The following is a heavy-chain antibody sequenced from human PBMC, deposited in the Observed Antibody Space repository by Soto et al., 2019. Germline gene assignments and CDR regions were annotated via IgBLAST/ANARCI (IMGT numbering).Heavy chain of an antibody. CDR3: ARDLAAAGKVWYFDL. J-gene: IGHJ2*01. V-gene: IGHV1-69*12. D-gene: IGHD6-13*01. Sequence: QVQLVQSGAEVKKPGSSVKVSCKASGGTFSSYAISWVRQAPGQGLEWMGGIIPIFGTANYAQKFQGRVTITADEFKSTAYMELSSLRSEETAVYYCARDLAAAGKVWYFDLWGRGTLVTVSS. CDR2: IIPIFGTA. CDR1: GGTFSSYA.